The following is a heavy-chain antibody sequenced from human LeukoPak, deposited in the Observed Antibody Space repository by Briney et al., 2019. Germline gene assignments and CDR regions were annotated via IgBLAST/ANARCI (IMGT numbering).Heavy chain of an antibody. CDR1: GFTLSSNY. V-gene: IGHV3-53*01. D-gene: IGHD3-9*01. Sequence: QTGGSLRLSCAASGFTLSSNYMSWVRQAPGKGLEWVSLIDSGGSAFYADSMKGRFTISRDNSKNTLYLQMNSLRAEDTAVYYCARVRYFDWLLSHYYYGMDVWGQGTTVTVSS. J-gene: IGHJ6*02. CDR2: IDSGGSA. CDR3: ARVRYFDWLLSHYYYGMDV.